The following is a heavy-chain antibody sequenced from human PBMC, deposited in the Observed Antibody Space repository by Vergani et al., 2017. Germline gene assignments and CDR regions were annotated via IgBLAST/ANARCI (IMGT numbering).Heavy chain of an antibody. CDR1: GGSISSYY. CDR2: IYYSGST. CDR3: ARLVVPAASDYYYMDV. J-gene: IGHJ6*03. V-gene: IGHV4-59*01. Sequence: QLQLQESGPGLVKPSETLSLTCTVSGGSISSYYWSWIRQPPGKGLEWIGYIYYSGSTNYNPSLKSRVTISVDTSKNQFSLKLSSVTAADTAVYYCARLVVPAASDYYYMDVWGKGTTVTVSS. D-gene: IGHD2-2*01.